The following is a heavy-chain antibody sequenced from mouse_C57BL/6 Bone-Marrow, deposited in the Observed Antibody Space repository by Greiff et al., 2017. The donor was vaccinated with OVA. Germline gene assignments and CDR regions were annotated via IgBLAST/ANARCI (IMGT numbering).Heavy chain of an antibody. V-gene: IGHV1-87*01. CDR1: YTFSRRVH. J-gene: IGHJ1*03. CDR3: SEDAAVDYCAWHWYFDV. Sequence: QVQLQQSGPELARPWASVKISCQAFYTFSRRVHFAIRDTNYWMQWVKQRPGQGLEWIGAIYPGNGDTSFNQKFKGKATLAADKSSSPSYRQLSSLTSEDAAVDYCAWHWYFDVWGTGTTVTGSS. CDR2: GQGLEWIG.